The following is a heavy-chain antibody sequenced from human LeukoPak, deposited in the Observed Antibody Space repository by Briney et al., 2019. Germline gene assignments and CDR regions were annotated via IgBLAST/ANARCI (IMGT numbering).Heavy chain of an antibody. CDR3: AKGASTSCYAACDY. CDR2: ITGSGDSA. D-gene: IGHD2-2*01. Sequence: GGSLRLSCAASGVTFSSYAMSWVRQAPGKGLEWVSAITGSGDSAYYAASVKGRFAISRDDSKNTLYLQMNSLRAEDTAVYYCAKGASTSCYAACDYWGQGTLVTVSS. V-gene: IGHV3-23*01. J-gene: IGHJ4*02. CDR1: GVTFSSYA.